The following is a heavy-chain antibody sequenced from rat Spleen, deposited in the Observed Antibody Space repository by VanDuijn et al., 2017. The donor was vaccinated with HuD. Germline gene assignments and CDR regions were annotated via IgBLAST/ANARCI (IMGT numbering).Heavy chain of an antibody. CDR2: IPYDGSTP. V-gene: IGHV5-29*01. CDR3: VRQDTSGYSNWFSY. J-gene: IGHJ3*01. Sequence: EVQLVESGGGLVQPGRSLKLSCAASGFTFSNYGMAWVRQAPTKGLEWVATIPYDGSTPYCRDSVKGRFTISRDNTKSSLYLQMDSLRSEDTATYHCVRQDTSGYSNWFSYWGQGTLVTVSS. CDR1: GFTFSNYG. D-gene: IGHD4-3*01.